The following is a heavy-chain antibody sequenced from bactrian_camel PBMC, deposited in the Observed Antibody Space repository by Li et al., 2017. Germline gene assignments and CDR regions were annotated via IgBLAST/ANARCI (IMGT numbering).Heavy chain of an antibody. CDR1: GRSDSSHC. J-gene: IGHJ6*01. Sequence: HVQLVESGGGLVKPGGSLRLSCAASGRSDSSHCMGWFRQAPGKEREEVASSYIGDDSAYYADSVKGRFTIYRDNAKKTVYLQMNNLKPEDTAMYYCAAAPSLSCHTDYRRLRNTDFGYWGQGTQVTVS. CDR2: SYIGDDSA. V-gene: IGHV3S54*01. D-gene: IGHD4*01. CDR3: AAAPSLSCHTDYRRLRNTDFGY.